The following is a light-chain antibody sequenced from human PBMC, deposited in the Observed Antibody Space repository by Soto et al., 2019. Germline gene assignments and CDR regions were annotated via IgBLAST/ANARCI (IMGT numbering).Light chain of an antibody. Sequence: EIVMTQSPATLSVSPGERATLSCRASQSVTSNYLAWYQQKPGQAPRLLIYGASSRATGIPDRFSGSVSWTDFTLTISRLEPEDFAVYYCQQYGSSPITFGRGTRLEIK. J-gene: IGKJ5*01. V-gene: IGKV3-20*01. CDR1: QSVTSNY. CDR2: GAS. CDR3: QQYGSSPIT.